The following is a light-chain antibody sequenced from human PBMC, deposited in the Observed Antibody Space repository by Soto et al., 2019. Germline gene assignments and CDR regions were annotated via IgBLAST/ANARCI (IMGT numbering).Light chain of an antibody. Sequence: DIVMTKSPDSLAVSLGERATINCKSSQSVLYSSNNKNYLSCYQQKPGQPPKLLIYWASTRDSGVPDRFSGSGSGTDFTLTISSLQAEDVAVYYCQQYYGTLWTFGQGTKVEIK. CDR1: QSVLYSSNNKNY. CDR2: WAS. V-gene: IGKV4-1*01. CDR3: QQYYGTLWT. J-gene: IGKJ1*01.